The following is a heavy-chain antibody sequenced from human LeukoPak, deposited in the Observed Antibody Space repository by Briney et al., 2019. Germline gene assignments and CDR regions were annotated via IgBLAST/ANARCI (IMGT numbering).Heavy chain of an antibody. CDR3: ARVTTENEQQLAIDY. CDR2: INHSGST. D-gene: IGHD6-13*01. J-gene: IGHJ4*02. CDR1: GGSFSGYY. Sequence: SPSETLSLTCAVYGGSFSGYYWSWIRQPPGKGLEWIGEINHSGSTNYNPSLKSRVTISVDTSKNQFSLKLSSVTAADTAVYYCARVTTENEQQLAIDYWGQGTLVTVSS. V-gene: IGHV4-34*01.